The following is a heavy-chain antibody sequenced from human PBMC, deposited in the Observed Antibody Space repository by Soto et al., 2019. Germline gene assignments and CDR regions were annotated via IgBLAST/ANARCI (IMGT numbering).Heavy chain of an antibody. J-gene: IGHJ5*02. Sequence: SETLSLTCAVSGGSISSSNWWSWVRQPPGKGLEWIGEIYHSGSTNYNPSLKSRVTISVDKSKNQFSLKLSSVTAADTAVYYCARRGNRVRGVSRGSLNWFDPWGQGTLVTVSS. V-gene: IGHV4-4*02. CDR3: ARRGNRVRGVSRGSLNWFDP. CDR1: GGSISSSNW. D-gene: IGHD3-10*01. CDR2: IYHSGST.